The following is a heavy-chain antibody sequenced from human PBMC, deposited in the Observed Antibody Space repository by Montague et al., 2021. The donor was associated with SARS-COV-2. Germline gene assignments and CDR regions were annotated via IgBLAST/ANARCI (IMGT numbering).Heavy chain of an antibody. CDR3: ARDLGFGESLVAYYYYYGMDV. Sequence: YLRLSCAASGFTFSSYEMNWVRQAPGKGLEWVSYISSSGSTIYYADSVKGRFTISRDNAKNSLYLQMNSLRAEDTAVYYCARDLGFGESLVAYYYYYGMDVWGQGTTVTVSS. V-gene: IGHV3-48*03. J-gene: IGHJ6*02. CDR1: GFTFSSYE. D-gene: IGHD3-10*01. CDR2: ISSSGSTI.